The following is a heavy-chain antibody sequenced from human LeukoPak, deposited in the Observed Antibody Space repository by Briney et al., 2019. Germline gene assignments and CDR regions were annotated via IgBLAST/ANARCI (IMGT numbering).Heavy chain of an antibody. CDR3: AKETATHYFDY. Sequence: GGSLRLSCAASGFTFSSYAMSWVRQAPGKGLEWVAVIWYDGSNKYYADSVKGRFTISRDNSKNTLYLQMNSLRAEDTAVYYCAKETATHYFDYWGQGTLVTVSS. CDR2: IWYDGSNK. V-gene: IGHV3-33*06. J-gene: IGHJ4*02. CDR1: GFTFSSYA. D-gene: IGHD5-24*01.